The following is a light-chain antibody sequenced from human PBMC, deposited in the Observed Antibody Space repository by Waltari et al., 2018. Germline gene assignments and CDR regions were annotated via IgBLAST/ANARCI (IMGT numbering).Light chain of an antibody. CDR1: QSVTGTY. Sequence: EIVLTQSPGTLSLSPGERATLSCRASQSVTGTYLAWYQQKPGQAPRPLIYGASSRATGIPDRFSDSRSGTDFTLTISRLEPEDFAVYYCHQYGSSPGDTFGQGTKREIK. CDR2: GAS. CDR3: HQYGSSPGDT. V-gene: IGKV3-20*01. J-gene: IGKJ2*01.